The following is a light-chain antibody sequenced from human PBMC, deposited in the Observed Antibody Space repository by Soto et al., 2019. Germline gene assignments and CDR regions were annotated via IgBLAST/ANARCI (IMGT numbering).Light chain of an antibody. CDR2: AAS. Sequence: DFQVTQSPSSLSASVGDRVTITRRASQSISKSLNWYQQKPGKAPELLIYAASTLQSGVPSRFSGSGSGTDFTLTISSLQPEDSASYYCQQSYSGLVAFGQGTKVDIK. J-gene: IGKJ1*01. CDR1: QSISKS. CDR3: QQSYSGLVA. V-gene: IGKV1-39*01.